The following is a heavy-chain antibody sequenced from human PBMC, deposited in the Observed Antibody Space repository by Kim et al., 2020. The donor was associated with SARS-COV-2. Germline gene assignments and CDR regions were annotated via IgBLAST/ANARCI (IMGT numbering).Heavy chain of an antibody. CDR3: AKDIAVRGYSGYDSYYYGMDV. V-gene: IGHV3-43*01. J-gene: IGHJ6*02. CDR1: GFTFDDYT. CDR2: ISWDGGST. Sequence: GGSLRLSCAASGFTFDDYTMHWVRQAPGKGLEWVSLISWDGGSTYYADSVKGRFTISRDNSKNSLYLQMNSLRTEDTALYYCAKDIAVRGYSGYDSYYYGMDVWGQGTTVTVSS. D-gene: IGHD5-12*01.